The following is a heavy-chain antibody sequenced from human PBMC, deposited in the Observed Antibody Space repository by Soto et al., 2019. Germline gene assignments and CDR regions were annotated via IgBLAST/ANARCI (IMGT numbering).Heavy chain of an antibody. J-gene: IGHJ6*02. CDR1: GFTFSSYW. CDR3: ARKPLERPFASYSGMDV. V-gene: IGHV3-74*01. D-gene: IGHD1-1*01. Sequence: EVQLVESGGGLVQPGGSLRLSCAASGFTFSSYWMHWVRQAPGKGLVWVSRINSDGSSTSYADSVKGRFTISRDNAKKPLYLKMHSLRAEDTAVYYCARKPLERPFASYSGMDVWGQGTTVTVSS. CDR2: INSDGSST.